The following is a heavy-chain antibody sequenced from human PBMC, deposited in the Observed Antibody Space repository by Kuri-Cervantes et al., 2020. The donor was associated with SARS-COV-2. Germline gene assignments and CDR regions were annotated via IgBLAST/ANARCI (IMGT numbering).Heavy chain of an antibody. D-gene: IGHD3-3*01. CDR3: ARGGNYDFWSGSPPPYYMDV. CDR2: MNPNSGNT. V-gene: IGHV1-8*03. CDR1: GYTFTSYD. Sequence: ASVKVSCKASGYTFTSYDINWVRQATGQGLEWMGWMNPNSGNTGYAQKFQGRVTITRNTSISTAYMELSSLRSEDTAVYYCARGGNYDFWSGSPPPYYMDVWGKGTTVTVSS. J-gene: IGHJ6*03.